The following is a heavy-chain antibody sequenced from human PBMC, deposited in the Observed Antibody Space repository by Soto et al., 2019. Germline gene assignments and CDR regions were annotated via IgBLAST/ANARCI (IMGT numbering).Heavy chain of an antibody. V-gene: IGHV1-46*01. CDR1: GYSLTSYH. CDR2: TNPSDGST. CDR3: ARSYVTSRPIDF. D-gene: IGHD3-10*02. Sequence: GASVKVSCKASGYSLTSYHMHWVRQAPGQGLEWMGITNPSDGSTNYAQKFQGRVTMTSDTSTSTVYMEMSSLRSEDTAMYYCARSYVTSRPIDFWGQGTLVTVSS. J-gene: IGHJ4*02.